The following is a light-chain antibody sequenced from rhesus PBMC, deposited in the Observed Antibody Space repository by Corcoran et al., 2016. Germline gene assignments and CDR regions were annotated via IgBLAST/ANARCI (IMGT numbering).Light chain of an antibody. J-gene: IGKJ1*01. V-gene: IGKV1-94*01. Sequence: IQMTQSPSSLSASVGDRVTVTCRASQGIDKELSRYQQKPGKVPTLLIYVTSSLQTGVTSRFSGSGSGTDYTLTISSMQPEDIATYCCLQEFATRTFGRGTKVAIK. CDR2: VTS. CDR1: QGIDKE. CDR3: LQEFATRT.